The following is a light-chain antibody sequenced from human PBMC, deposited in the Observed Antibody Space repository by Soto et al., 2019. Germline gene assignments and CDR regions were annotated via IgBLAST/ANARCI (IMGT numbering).Light chain of an antibody. Sequence: IVMTQSPATLSVSPGERSTLSCRASQSINTNMAWYQQKPRQAPRLLIYGASTRATGIPARVSGSGSGTECALTISSLQSEYSAVYYCQQYNNWPAFGQGTKVEIK. CDR1: QSINTN. CDR3: QQYNNWPA. V-gene: IGKV3-15*01. CDR2: GAS. J-gene: IGKJ1*01.